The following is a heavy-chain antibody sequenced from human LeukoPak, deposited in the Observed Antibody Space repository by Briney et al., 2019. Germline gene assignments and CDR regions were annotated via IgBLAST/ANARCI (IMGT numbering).Heavy chain of an antibody. CDR2: IYTSGST. V-gene: IGHV4-4*07. CDR1: GGSISIYY. J-gene: IGHJ6*02. Sequence: PSETLSLTCTVSGGSISIYYWSWIRQPAGKGLESIGRIYTSGSTNYNPSLKSRVTMSVDTSKNQFSLKLSSVTAADTAVYYCARDESTVTTWYYYGMDVWGQGTTVTVSS. CDR3: ARDESTVTTWYYYGMDV. D-gene: IGHD4-17*01.